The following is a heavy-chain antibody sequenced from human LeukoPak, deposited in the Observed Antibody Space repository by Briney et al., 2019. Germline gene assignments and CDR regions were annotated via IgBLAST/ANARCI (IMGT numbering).Heavy chain of an antibody. V-gene: IGHV3-53*01. CDR1: GFTVSSNY. Sequence: GGSLRLSCAASGFTVSSNYMSWVRQAPGKGLEWVSVIYSGGSTYYADSVKGRFTISRDNSKNTLYLQMNSLRAEDTAVYYCAKEDYGGNYFQHWGQGTLVTVSS. CDR2: IYSGGST. J-gene: IGHJ1*01. D-gene: IGHD4-17*01. CDR3: AKEDYGGNYFQH.